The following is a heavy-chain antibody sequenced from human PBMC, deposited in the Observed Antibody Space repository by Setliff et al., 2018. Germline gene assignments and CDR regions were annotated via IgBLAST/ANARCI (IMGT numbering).Heavy chain of an antibody. CDR2: VYDTGST. CDR3: ASRDYYDNRGSLDF. J-gene: IGHJ4*02. V-gene: IGHV4-59*08. Sequence: ETLSLTCSVSTASMTYYYWSWIRQPPGKGLEWIGHVYDTGSTKYSPSLKGRVTISMDTSVNEFSLRLTSVTAADTAMYYCASRDYYDNRGSLDFWGQGTLVAVSS. D-gene: IGHD3-22*01. CDR1: TASMTYYY.